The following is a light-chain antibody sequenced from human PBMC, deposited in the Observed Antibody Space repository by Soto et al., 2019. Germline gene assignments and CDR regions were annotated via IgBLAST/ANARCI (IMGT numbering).Light chain of an antibody. CDR3: QQYDNLPRLT. CDR1: QDFSNY. CDR2: DAS. J-gene: IGKJ4*01. Sequence: DIQMTQSPSSLSASVGDRVTITCQASQDFSNYLNWYQQKPGKAPKLLIYDASNLETGVPSRFSGSGSGPDFTFTISSLQPEDIATYYCQQYDNLPRLTFGGGTKVEIK. V-gene: IGKV1-33*01.